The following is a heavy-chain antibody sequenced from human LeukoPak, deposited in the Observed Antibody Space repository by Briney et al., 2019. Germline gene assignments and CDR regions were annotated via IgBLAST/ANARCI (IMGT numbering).Heavy chain of an antibody. D-gene: IGHD3-10*01. V-gene: IGHV3-66*01. Sequence: GGSLRLSCAASGFTVDTVYMSWVRQAPGKGLEWVSIIYSTGNTYNSDSVKGRFTISRDNSKNTLYLQMNSLRGEDAAVYYCARGVLRGVYDYWGQGTLVTVSS. J-gene: IGHJ4*02. CDR3: ARGVLRGVYDY. CDR2: IYSTGNT. CDR1: GFTVDTVY.